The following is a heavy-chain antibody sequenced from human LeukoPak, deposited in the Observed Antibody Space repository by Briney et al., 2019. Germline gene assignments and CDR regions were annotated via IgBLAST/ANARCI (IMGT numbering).Heavy chain of an antibody. CDR1: GFTFSSYK. Sequence: PGGSLRLFCAASGFTFSSYKMTWVRQAPGKGLEWVSYISSSGSTTNYADSVRGRFTFSRDNAKNSLYLQMNSLRAEDTAVYYCARAARNVVTAIGYYYYYMDVWSKGTTVTVSS. CDR2: ISSSGSTT. V-gene: IGHV3-48*03. CDR3: ARAARNVVTAIGYYYYYMDV. D-gene: IGHD2-21*02. J-gene: IGHJ6*03.